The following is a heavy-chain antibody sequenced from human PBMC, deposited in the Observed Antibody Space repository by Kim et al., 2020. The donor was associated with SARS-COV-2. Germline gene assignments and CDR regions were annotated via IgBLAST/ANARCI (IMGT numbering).Heavy chain of an antibody. CDR1: GGSISSSSYY. Sequence: SETLSLTCTVSGGSISSSSYYWGWIRQPPGKGLEWIGSIYYSGSTYYNPSLKSRVTISVDTSKNQFSLKLSSVTAADTAVYYCARRPEWWDGGDYWGQGTLVTVSS. J-gene: IGHJ4*02. D-gene: IGHD2-15*01. CDR3: ARRPEWWDGGDY. CDR2: IYYSGST. V-gene: IGHV4-39*01.